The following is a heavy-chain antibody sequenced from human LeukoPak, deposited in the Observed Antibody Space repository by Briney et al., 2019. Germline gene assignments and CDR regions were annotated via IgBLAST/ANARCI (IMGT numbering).Heavy chain of an antibody. D-gene: IGHD6-19*01. V-gene: IGHV3-21*01. J-gene: IGHJ2*01. CDR2: ISSSSSYI. Sequence: KPGGSLRLSCAASGFTFSSYSMNWVRQAPGKGLEWVSSISSSSSYIYYADSVKGRFTISRDNAKNSLYLQMNSLRAEDTAVYYCARALDGIWYFDLWGRGTLVTVSS. CDR3: ARALDGIWYFDL. CDR1: GFTFSSYS.